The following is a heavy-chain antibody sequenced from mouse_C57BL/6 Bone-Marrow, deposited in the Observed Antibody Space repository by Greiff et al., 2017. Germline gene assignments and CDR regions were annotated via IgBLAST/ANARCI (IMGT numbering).Heavy chain of an antibody. J-gene: IGHJ2*01. CDR2: IHPNSGST. CDR1: GYTFTSYW. D-gene: IGHD2-2*01. CDR3: ARIEVTTDY. Sequence: QVQLQQPGAELVKPGASVKLSCKASGYTFTSYWMHWVKQRPGQGLEWIGMIHPNSGSTNYNEKFKGKATLTVDKSSSTAYMQLSSLTSEDSAVYCCARIEVTTDYWGQGTTLTVSS. V-gene: IGHV1-64*01.